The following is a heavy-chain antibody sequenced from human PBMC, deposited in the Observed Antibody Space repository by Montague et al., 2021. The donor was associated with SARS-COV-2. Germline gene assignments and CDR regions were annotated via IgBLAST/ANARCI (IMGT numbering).Heavy chain of an antibody. CDR1: GFSFGAYA. CDR3: VKDTYGSFDP. D-gene: IGHD5-24*01. CDR2: ITPGGDIP. J-gene: IGHJ5*02. Sequence: SRRISCAASGFSFGAYAMSWVRQAPGKGLKWVSAITPGGDIPYYADSVRGRFTISRDNARDTVYLQMDSLRVEDTAVYYCVKDTYGSFDPWGLGTLVTVSS. V-gene: IGHV3-23*01.